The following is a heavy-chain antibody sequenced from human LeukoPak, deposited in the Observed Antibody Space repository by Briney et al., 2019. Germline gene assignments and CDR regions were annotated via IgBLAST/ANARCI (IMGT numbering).Heavy chain of an antibody. CDR2: IYPGDSDT. J-gene: IGHJ4*02. D-gene: IGHD6-19*01. V-gene: IGHV5-51*01. CDR1: GYSFTSYW. CDR3: ARCPSIAVAGTGFDY. Sequence: GESLKISCQGSGYSFTSYWIGWVRQMPGKGLEWMGIIYPGDSDTRYSPSFQGQVTISADKSISTAYLQWSSLKTSDTAMYYCARCPSIAVAGTGFDYWGQGTLVTVSS.